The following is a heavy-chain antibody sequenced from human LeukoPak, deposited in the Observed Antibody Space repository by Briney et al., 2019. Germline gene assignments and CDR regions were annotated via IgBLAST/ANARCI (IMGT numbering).Heavy chain of an antibody. J-gene: IGHJ3*02. CDR1: GGSISSYY. Sequence: SETLSLTCTVSGGSISSYYWSWIRQPPGKGLEWIGYIYYSGSTNYNPSLKSRVTISVDTSKNQFSLKLSSVTAADTAVYYCAREGCGSTSCYAGAAFDIWGQGTMVTVSS. CDR2: IYYSGST. CDR3: AREGCGSTSCYAGAAFDI. V-gene: IGHV4-59*01. D-gene: IGHD2-2*01.